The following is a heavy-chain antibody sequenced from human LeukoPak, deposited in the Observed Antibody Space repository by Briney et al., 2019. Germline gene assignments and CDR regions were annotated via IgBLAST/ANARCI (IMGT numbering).Heavy chain of an antibody. CDR3: ARFSGYCSGGSCTEGNYFVY. CDR1: GYTFTSYG. V-gene: IGHV1-18*01. CDR2: ISSYNGNT. J-gene: IGHJ4*02. D-gene: IGHD2-15*01. Sequence: GASVKVSCKASGYTFTSYGISWVRQAPGQGLEWMGWISSYNGNTNYAQKLQGRVTMTTDTSTSTAYMELRSLRSDDTAVYYCARFSGYCSGGSCTEGNYFVYWGQGTLVTVSS.